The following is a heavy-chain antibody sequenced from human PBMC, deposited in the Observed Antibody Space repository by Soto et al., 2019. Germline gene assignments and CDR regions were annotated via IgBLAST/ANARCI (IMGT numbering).Heavy chain of an antibody. J-gene: IGHJ6*02. CDR1: GFTFSSYA. Sequence: EVQLLESGGGLVQPAGSLRLSCAASGFTFSSYAMNWVRQAPGKGLEWVSILSGSGGSTYYADSVKGRFTISRDNSKNTLYLQMNSLRAEDTAVYSCTKNIGASGTNYYGMDVWGQGTTVTVSS. CDR2: LSGSGGST. D-gene: IGHD6-13*01. CDR3: TKNIGASGTNYYGMDV. V-gene: IGHV3-23*01.